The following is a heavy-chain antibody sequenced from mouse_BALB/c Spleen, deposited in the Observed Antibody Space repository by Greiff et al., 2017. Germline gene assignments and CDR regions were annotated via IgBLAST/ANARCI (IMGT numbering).Heavy chain of an antibody. CDR3: AREGSYEFDY. CDR2: ISSGSSTI. CDR1: GFTFSSFG. Sequence: EVQLVESGGGLVQPGGSRKLSCAASGFTFSSFGMHWVRQAPEKGLEWVAYISSGSSTIYYADTVKGRFTISRDNPKNTLFLQMTSLRSEDTAMYYCAREGSYEFDYWGQGTTLTVSS. V-gene: IGHV5-17*02. D-gene: IGHD2-14*01. J-gene: IGHJ2*01.